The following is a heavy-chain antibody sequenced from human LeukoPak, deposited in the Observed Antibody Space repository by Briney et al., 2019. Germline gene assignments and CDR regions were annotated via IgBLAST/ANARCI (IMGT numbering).Heavy chain of an antibody. V-gene: IGHV3-74*01. CDR3: APFPPFDY. CDR1: GFTFSSYW. Sequence: GSLRLSCAASGFTFSSYWMHWVRQAPGKGLVWVSRISPDGSSTSYADSVKGRFTISRDNARNTLYLQMNSLRAEDTAVYYCAPFPPFDYWGQGTLVTVSS. CDR2: ISPDGSST. J-gene: IGHJ4*02.